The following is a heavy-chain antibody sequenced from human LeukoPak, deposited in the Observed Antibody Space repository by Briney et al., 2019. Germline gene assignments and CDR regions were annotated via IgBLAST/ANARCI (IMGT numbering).Heavy chain of an antibody. D-gene: IGHD5-18*01. V-gene: IGHV4-34*01. CDR2: INHSGST. CDR1: GGSFSGYY. Sequence: SETLSLTCAVYGGSFSGYYWSWIRQPPGKGLEWIGEINHSGSTNYNPSLKSRVTISVDTSKNQFSLKLSPVTAADTAVYYCARVGGYSYGPSYWGQGTLVTVS. CDR3: ARVGGYSYGPSY. J-gene: IGHJ4*02.